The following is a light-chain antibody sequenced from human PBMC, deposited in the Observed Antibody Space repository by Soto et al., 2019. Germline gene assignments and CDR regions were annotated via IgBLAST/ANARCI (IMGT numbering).Light chain of an antibody. CDR2: KAS. V-gene: IGKV1-5*03. CDR1: QSISSW. CDR3: QQYNSYSIT. J-gene: IGKJ5*01. Sequence: DIQMTQSPSTLSASVGDRVTITCRASQSISSWLAWFQQEPGKAPKLLLYKASSLESGVPSRFSGSGSGTDFTLTISSLKLEDFATYYCQQYNSYSITVGQGTRLEIK.